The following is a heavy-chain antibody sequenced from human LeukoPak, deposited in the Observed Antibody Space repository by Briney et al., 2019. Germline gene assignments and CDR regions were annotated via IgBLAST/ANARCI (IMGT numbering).Heavy chain of an antibody. CDR1: GYSIRSGHY. CDR3: ARSGDYIKEGFDY. CDR2: INHSGIT. D-gene: IGHD3-22*01. V-gene: IGHV4-38-2*01. J-gene: IGHJ4*02. Sequence: SETLSLTCAVSGYSIRSGHYWGWIRQSPGKGLEWIGSINHSGITEYNPSLKSRVTLSVGTSKNQFSLQLRSVTAADRALSYCARSGDYIKEGFDYWGQGTQVTVSS.